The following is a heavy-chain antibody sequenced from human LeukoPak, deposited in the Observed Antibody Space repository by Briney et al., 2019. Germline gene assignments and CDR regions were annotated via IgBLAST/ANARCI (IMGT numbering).Heavy chain of an antibody. V-gene: IGHV3-30-3*01. D-gene: IGHD5-12*01. CDR3: ARERRYGGYDY. CDR1: GFTFSSYA. CDR2: ISYDGSNK. J-gene: IGHJ4*02. Sequence: GGSLRLSCAASGFTFSSYAMHWVRQAPGKGLEWVAVISYDGSNKYYADSVKGRFTISRDNSKNTLYLQMNSLRAEDTAVYYCARERRYGGYDYWGQGTLVTVSP.